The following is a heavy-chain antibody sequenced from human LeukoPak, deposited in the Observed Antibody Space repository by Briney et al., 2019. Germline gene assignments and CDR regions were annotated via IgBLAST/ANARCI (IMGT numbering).Heavy chain of an antibody. CDR3: ARDAPSGRIPGY. J-gene: IGHJ4*02. CDR1: GYTFTTFD. D-gene: IGHD1-26*01. Sequence: ASVKVSCKASGYTFTTFDISWVRQAPGQGLEWMGWISTYNGNTNYAQNLQGRVTMTTDTSTSTAYLDLRSLRSDDTAVYYCARDAPSGRIPGYWGQGTLVTVSS. V-gene: IGHV1-18*01. CDR2: ISTYNGNT.